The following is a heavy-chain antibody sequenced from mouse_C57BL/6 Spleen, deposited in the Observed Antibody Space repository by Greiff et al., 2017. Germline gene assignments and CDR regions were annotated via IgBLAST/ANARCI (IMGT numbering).Heavy chain of an antibody. CDR2: IYPSDGST. Sequence: VQLVESGTELVKPGASVKLSCKASGYTFTSYDIHWVKQRPGQGLEWIGWIYPSDGSTKYNEKFKGKAKLTVDTSSSTAYMELHSLTSEDSAVYFYARGANWEGNWCAYWGQGTLVTVSA. J-gene: IGHJ3*01. D-gene: IGHD4-1*01. CDR1: GYTFTSYD. V-gene: IGHV1-85*01. CDR3: ARGANWEGNWCAY.